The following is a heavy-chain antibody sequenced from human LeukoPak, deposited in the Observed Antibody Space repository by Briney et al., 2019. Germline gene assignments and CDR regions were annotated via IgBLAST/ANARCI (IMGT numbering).Heavy chain of an antibody. CDR1: GGSISSYY. CDR3: ARDHAVTTSYYYYYYGMDV. J-gene: IGHJ6*02. CDR2: IYTSGST. Sequence: TCTXXGGSISSYYWSWIRQPAGKGLEWIGRIYTSGSTNYNPSLTSRVTMSVDTSKNQFSLKLSSVTAADTAVYYCARDHAVTTSYYYYYYGMDVWGQGTTVTVSS. V-gene: IGHV4-4*07. D-gene: IGHD4-17*01.